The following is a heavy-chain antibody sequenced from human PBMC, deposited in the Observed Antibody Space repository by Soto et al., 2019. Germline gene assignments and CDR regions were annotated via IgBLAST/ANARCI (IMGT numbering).Heavy chain of an antibody. CDR3: SRSQMGGGVNFDY. CDR2: INPNSGGT. D-gene: IGHD3-16*01. CDR1: GYTFTGYY. V-gene: IGHV1-2*04. Sequence: GASVKVSCKASGYTFTGYYMHWVRQAPGQGLEWMGWINPNSGGTNYAQKFQGWVTMTRDTSISTAYLELNSLRSDDTSVFYSSRSQMGGGVNFDYWGQGTLVTVSS. J-gene: IGHJ4*02.